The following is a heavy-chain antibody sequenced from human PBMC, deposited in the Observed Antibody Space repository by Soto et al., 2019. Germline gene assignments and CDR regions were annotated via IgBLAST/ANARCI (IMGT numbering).Heavy chain of an antibody. Sequence: EVQLLESGGGLVQPGGSLRLSCAASGFTFSSYAMTWVRQAPGKGLEWVSGISGSGATTSYADSVKGRFTVSRDNSKNTLYFQMHSLRVEETAVYHCAKLRYFDWSAYNWFEYWGQGTPVIVSS. V-gene: IGHV3-23*01. J-gene: IGHJ5*01. D-gene: IGHD3-9*01. CDR2: ISGSGATT. CDR3: AKLRYFDWSAYNWFEY. CDR1: GFTFSSYA.